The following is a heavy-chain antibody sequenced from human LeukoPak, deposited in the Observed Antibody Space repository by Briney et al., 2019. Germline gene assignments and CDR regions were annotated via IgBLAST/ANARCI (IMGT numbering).Heavy chain of an antibody. CDR1: GFTFSSYA. CDR3: AKDRRAIFGVVLDY. CDR2: ISGSGGST. V-gene: IGHV3-23*01. J-gene: IGHJ4*02. Sequence: GGSLRLSCAASGFTFSSYATSWVRQAPGKGLEWVSAISGSGGSTYYADSVKGRFTISRDNSKNTLYLQMNSLRAEDTAVYYCAKDRRAIFGVVLDYWGQGTLVTVSS. D-gene: IGHD3-3*01.